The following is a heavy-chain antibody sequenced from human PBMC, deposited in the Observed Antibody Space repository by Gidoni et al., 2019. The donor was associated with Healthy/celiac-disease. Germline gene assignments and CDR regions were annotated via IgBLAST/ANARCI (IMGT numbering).Heavy chain of an antibody. CDR1: GGSISSSSYY. D-gene: IGHD1-1*01. V-gene: IGHV4-39*01. CDR2: IYDSGST. CDR3: ARRAFDEDNGGFDY. Sequence: QLQLQESGPGLGEPSETMSLTCTVSGGSISSSSYYWGWIRHTPGKGLEWLGSIYDSGSTYYNPSLKSRVTISVDTSKNQFSLKLSSVTAADTAVYYCARRAFDEDNGGFDYWGQGTLVTVSS. J-gene: IGHJ4*02.